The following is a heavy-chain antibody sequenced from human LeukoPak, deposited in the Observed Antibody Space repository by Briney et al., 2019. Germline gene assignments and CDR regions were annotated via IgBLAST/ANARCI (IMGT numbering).Heavy chain of an antibody. V-gene: IGHV3-15*01. J-gene: IGHJ4*02. CDR3: TTSPVTGFGGSWYVDY. CDR2: IKSNTNDATT. CDR1: GFTFYNAW. D-gene: IGHD6-13*01. Sequence: MSGGSLRLSCTASGFTFYNAWMTWVRQAPGKGLEWVGRIKSNTNDATTDYAAPVKGRFTISRDDSKNTVHLQMNSLKTEDTAVYYCTTSPVTGFGGSWYVDYWGQGTLVTVSS.